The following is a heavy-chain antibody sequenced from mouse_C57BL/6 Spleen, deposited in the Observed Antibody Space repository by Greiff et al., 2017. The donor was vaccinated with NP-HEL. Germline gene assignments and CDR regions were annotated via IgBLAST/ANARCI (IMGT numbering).Heavy chain of an antibody. CDR3: ARRGGSSGDYAMDY. Sequence: EVMLVESEGGLVQPGSSMKLSCTASGFTFSDYYMAWVRQVPEKGLEWVANINYDGSSTYYLDSLKSRFIISRDNAKNILYLQMSSLKSEDTATYYCARRGGSSGDYAMDYWGQGTSVTVSS. J-gene: IGHJ4*01. V-gene: IGHV5-16*01. CDR2: INYDGSST. CDR1: GFTFSDYY. D-gene: IGHD1-1*01.